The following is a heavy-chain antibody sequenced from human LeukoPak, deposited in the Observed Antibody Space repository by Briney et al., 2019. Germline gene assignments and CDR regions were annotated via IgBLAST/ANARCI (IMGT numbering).Heavy chain of an antibody. D-gene: IGHD6-13*01. CDR3: ASGQQLGY. CDR2: INQDGSEE. V-gene: IGHV3-7*03. Sequence: LRVSCTAAGVVFSTYWKSWVRRAPEKGLEWVANINQDGSEEFYVDSVKGRFTISRDNAKKSLYLQMNSLRAEDTAVYYCASGQQLGYWGQGTLVTVSS. J-gene: IGHJ4*02. CDR1: GVVFSTYW.